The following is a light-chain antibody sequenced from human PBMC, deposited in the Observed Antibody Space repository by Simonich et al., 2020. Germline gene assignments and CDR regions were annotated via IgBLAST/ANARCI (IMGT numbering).Light chain of an antibody. V-gene: IGLV2-14*02. CDR1: SSDVGSYNL. J-gene: IGLJ3*02. CDR2: DVS. CDR3: SSYTSSSTLV. Sequence: QSALTQPASVSASPGQSITISCTGTSSDVGSYNLVSWYQQHPGKAPKLMIYDVSNRPSGVSNRSSGSKSGNTASLTISGLQAEDEADYYCSSYTSSSTLVFGGGTKLTVL.